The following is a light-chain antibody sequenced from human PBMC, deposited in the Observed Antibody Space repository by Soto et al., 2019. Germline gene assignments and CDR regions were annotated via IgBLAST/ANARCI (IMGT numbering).Light chain of an antibody. CDR3: QQYHNWTWT. Sequence: EILMTQSPATLSVSPGGRATLSCRASQSISDTLAWYQQKPGQAPRLLIHGASTRAPGFPARFSGSGSGTDLTINISRLHSDDFQVHSCQQYHNWTWTCGPLTKWDIK. CDR2: GAS. CDR1: QSISDT. J-gene: IGKJ1*01. V-gene: IGKV3-15*01.